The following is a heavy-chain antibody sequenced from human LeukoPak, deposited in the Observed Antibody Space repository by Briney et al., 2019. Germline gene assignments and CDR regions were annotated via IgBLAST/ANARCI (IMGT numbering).Heavy chain of an antibody. J-gene: IGHJ4*02. CDR2: IRYDGSNK. Sequence: GGSLRLSCAASGFTFSSYAMSWVRQAPGKGLEWVAFIRYDGSNKYYADSVKGRFTISRDNSKNTLYLQMNSLRAEDTAVYYCANADLWFGDYWGQGTLVTVSS. V-gene: IGHV3-30*02. D-gene: IGHD3-10*01. CDR3: ANADLWFGDY. CDR1: GFTFSSYA.